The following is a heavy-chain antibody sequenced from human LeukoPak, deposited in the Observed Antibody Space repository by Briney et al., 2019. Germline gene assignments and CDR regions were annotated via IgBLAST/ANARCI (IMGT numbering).Heavy chain of an antibody. Sequence: PGGSLRLSCAASGFTFSTYGMHWVRQAPGKGLEWVAVISYDGSNKYYADSVKGRFTISRDNSKNTLYLQMNSLRAEDTAVYYCAKDRVFYWRYFDYWGQGTLVTVSS. V-gene: IGHV3-30*18. CDR3: AKDRVFYWRYFDY. J-gene: IGHJ4*02. D-gene: IGHD1-1*01. CDR2: ISYDGSNK. CDR1: GFTFSTYG.